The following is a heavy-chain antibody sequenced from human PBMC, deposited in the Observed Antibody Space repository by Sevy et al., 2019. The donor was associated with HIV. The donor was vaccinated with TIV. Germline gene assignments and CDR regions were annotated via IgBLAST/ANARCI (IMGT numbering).Heavy chain of an antibody. V-gene: IGHV1-18*01. J-gene: IGHJ6*02. CDR1: GYTFSSYG. CDR3: AGEGYYYRSGTYRPPNYYGMDV. Sequence: ASVKVSCKASGYTFSSYGISWVRQAPGQGLEWMGWISDYNGYTNYAHKFQGRVTMSRETSTRTAYMELRSLRSDDTAVYFCAGEGYYYRSGTYRPPNYYGMDVWGQGTAVTVSS. D-gene: IGHD3-10*01. CDR2: ISDYNGYT.